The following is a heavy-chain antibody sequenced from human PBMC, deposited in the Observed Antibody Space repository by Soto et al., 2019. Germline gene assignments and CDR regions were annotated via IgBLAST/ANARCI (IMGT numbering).Heavy chain of an antibody. J-gene: IGHJ6*02. V-gene: IGHV4-30-4*01. CDR1: GGSISSGDYY. Sequence: PSETLSLTYTVSGGSISSGDYYWSWIRQPPGKGLEWIGYIYYSGSTYYNPSLKSRVTISVDTSKNQFSLKLSSVTAADTAVYYCARDAGSSYNAYYYYGMDVWGQGTTVTVSS. D-gene: IGHD6-13*01. CDR2: IYYSGST. CDR3: ARDAGSSYNAYYYYGMDV.